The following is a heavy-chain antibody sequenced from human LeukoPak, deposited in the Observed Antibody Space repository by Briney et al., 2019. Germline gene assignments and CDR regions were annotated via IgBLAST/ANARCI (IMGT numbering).Heavy chain of an antibody. V-gene: IGHV4-61*08. CDR2: IYYSGST. CDR1: GGSISSGDYY. D-gene: IGHD3-16*01. CDR3: ARDWGPGYGMDV. Sequence: PSETLSLTCTVSGGSISSGDYYWSWIRQPPGKGLEWIGYIYYSGSTNYNPSLKSRVTISVDTSKNQFSLKLSSVTAADTAVYYCARDWGPGYGMDVWGQGTTVTVSS. J-gene: IGHJ6*02.